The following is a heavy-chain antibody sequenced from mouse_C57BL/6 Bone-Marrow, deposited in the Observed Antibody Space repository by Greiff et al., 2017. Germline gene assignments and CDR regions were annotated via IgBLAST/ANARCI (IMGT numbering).Heavy chain of an antibody. CDR1: GYAFSSSW. Sequence: QVQLQQSGPELVKPGASVKISCKASGYAFSSSWMNWVKQRPGKGLEWIGRIYPGDGDTNYNGKFKGKATLTADKSSSTAYMQLSSLTSEDSAVYFCALNYYGSSLFAYWGQGTLVTVSA. CDR3: ALNYYGSSLFAY. CDR2: IYPGDGDT. J-gene: IGHJ3*01. D-gene: IGHD1-1*01. V-gene: IGHV1-82*01.